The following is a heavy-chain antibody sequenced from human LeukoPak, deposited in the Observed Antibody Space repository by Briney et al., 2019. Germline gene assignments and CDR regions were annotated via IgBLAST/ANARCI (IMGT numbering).Heavy chain of an antibody. D-gene: IGHD2-2*01. J-gene: IGHJ6*02. Sequence: ASVKVSCKASGGTFSSYAISWVRQAPGQGLEWMGGIIPIFGTANYAQKFQGRVTITADESTSTAYMELSSLRSEDTAVYYCAEGYCSSTSCPQEYYYYYGMDVWGQGTTVTVSS. CDR1: GGTFSSYA. CDR3: AEGYCSSTSCPQEYYYYYGMDV. CDR2: IIPIFGTA. V-gene: IGHV1-69*13.